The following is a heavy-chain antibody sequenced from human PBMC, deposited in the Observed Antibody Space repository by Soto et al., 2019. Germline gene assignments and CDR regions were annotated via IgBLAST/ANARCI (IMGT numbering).Heavy chain of an antibody. D-gene: IGHD2-2*02. CDR3: ARAYTGRLPRRADYYYAMDV. J-gene: IGHJ6*02. CDR2: IGAARDP. Sequence: GGSLRLSCATSGFTFSNFDMHWVRQVPGKGLEWVSAIGAARDPYYLGSVKGRFTTSRENAKNSVYLQMNDLRAGDSAVYYCARAYTGRLPRRADYYYAMDVWGQGTTVTVSS. CDR1: GFTFSNFD. V-gene: IGHV3-13*05.